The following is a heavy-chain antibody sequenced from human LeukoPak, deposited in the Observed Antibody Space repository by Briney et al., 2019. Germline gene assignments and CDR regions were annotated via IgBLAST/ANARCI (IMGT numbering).Heavy chain of an antibody. Sequence: GGSLRLSCAASGFTFDDYAMHWVRQAPGKGLEWVSGISWNSGSIGYADSVKGRFTISRDNAKNSLYLQMNSLRAEDTALYYCAKMGYGSSSGNYFDYWGQGTLVTISS. V-gene: IGHV3-9*01. D-gene: IGHD6-6*01. CDR2: ISWNSGSI. CDR3: AKMGYGSSSGNYFDY. J-gene: IGHJ4*02. CDR1: GFTFDDYA.